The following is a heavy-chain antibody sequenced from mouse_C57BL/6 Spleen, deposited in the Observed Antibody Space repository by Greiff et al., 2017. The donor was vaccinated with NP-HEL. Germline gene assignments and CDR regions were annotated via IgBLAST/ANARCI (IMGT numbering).Heavy chain of an antibody. J-gene: IGHJ3*01. CDR1: GFTFSSYA. Sequence: EVKLVESGEGLVKPGGSLKLSCAASGFTFSSYAMSWVRQTPEKRLEWVAYISSGGDYIYYADTVKGRFTISIDNARNTLYLQMSSLKSEDTAMYYCTRDGADYPWFAYWGQGTLVTVSA. CDR2: ISSGGDYI. CDR3: TRDGADYPWFAY. D-gene: IGHD2-4*01. V-gene: IGHV5-9-1*02.